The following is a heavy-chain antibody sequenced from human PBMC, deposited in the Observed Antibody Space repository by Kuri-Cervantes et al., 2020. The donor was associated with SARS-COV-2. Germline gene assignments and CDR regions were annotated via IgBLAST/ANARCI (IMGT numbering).Heavy chain of an antibody. CDR2: ITYDGSNK. Sequence: GGSLRLSCAACFSRSWMHWVRQAPGKGLEWVAVITYDGSNKYYADSVKGRFTISRDNSKNTLYLQMNSLRAEDTAVYYCARPNSGSYYSHFQHWGQGTLVTVSS. V-gene: IGHV3-30-3*01. CDR1: FSRSW. J-gene: IGHJ1*01. CDR3: ARPNSGSYYSHFQH. D-gene: IGHD1-26*01.